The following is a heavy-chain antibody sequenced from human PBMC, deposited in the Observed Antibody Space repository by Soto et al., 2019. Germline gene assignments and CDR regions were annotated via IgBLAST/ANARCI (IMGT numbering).Heavy chain of an antibody. J-gene: IGHJ6*02. V-gene: IGHV3-30*18. D-gene: IGHD3-3*01. CDR3: AKVDPHYDFWLPNYYYFGMDV. CDR2: ISHDGRNK. Sequence: QVQLVESGGGVVQPGRSLRLSCAASGFTFISYGMHWVRQAPGKGLAWVAVISHDGRNKYYADSEKGRFTISRDNSKNTLYLKMNSLRAENTAVYSCAKVDPHYDFWLPNYYYFGMDVWGQGTTVTVS. CDR1: GFTFISYG.